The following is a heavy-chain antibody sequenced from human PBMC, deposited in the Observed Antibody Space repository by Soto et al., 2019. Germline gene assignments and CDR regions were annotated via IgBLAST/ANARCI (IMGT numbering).Heavy chain of an antibody. D-gene: IGHD3-22*01. CDR1: GFTFSSYA. Sequence: PGGSLRLSCAASGFTFSSYAMSWVRQAPGKGLEWVSAISGSGGSTYYADSVKGRFTISRDNSKNTLYLQMNSLRAEDTAVYYCAKVLGPNSYDSSGYYPFDYWGQGTLVTVSS. CDR3: AKVLGPNSYDSSGYYPFDY. V-gene: IGHV3-23*01. J-gene: IGHJ4*02. CDR2: ISGSGGST.